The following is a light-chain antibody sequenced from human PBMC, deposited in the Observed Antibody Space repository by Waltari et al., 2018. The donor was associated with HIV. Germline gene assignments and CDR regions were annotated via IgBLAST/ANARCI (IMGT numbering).Light chain of an antibody. CDR1: QGVRNA. CDR3: QQFRTYPRT. V-gene: IGKV1-13*02. CDR2: DAS. Sequence: AIQLAQSPSSLSAYVGERVTITCRASQGVRNALAWYQQKPGRPPKLLIYDASTLEGGVPSRFSGSLSGTDFNLTISNLQPEDSATYYCQQFRTYPRTFGQGATLEIK. J-gene: IGKJ2*01.